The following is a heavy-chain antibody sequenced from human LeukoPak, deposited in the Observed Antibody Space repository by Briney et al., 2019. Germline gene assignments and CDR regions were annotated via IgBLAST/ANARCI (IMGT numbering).Heavy chain of an antibody. Sequence: SETLSLTCVVYGGSFSDYYWSWIRQPPGKGLEWIGEINHRGITNYNPSLTSRVTISVDTSKNQFSLNLTSLTAADTAVYYRARRSTSCLDYWGQGTLVTVSS. CDR1: GGSFSDYY. CDR3: ARRSTSCLDY. V-gene: IGHV4-34*01. CDR2: INHRGIT. J-gene: IGHJ4*02. D-gene: IGHD2-2*01.